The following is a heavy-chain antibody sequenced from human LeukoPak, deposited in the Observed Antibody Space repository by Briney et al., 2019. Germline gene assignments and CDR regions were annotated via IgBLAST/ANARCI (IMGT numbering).Heavy chain of an antibody. CDR3: ARACSGGSCHAGDY. J-gene: IGHJ4*02. CDR1: GFTFSTYW. Sequence: PGGSLRLSCAASGFTFSTYWMHWVRQAQGKGLVWVSRIKPDGSGTNYADSVKGRFTISRDNAKNTLYLQMNSLRAEDTAVYYCARACSGGSCHAGDYWGQGTLVTVSS. V-gene: IGHV3-74*01. D-gene: IGHD2-15*01. CDR2: IKPDGSGT.